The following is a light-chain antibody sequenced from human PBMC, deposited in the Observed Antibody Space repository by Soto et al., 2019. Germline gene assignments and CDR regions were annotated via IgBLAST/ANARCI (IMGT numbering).Light chain of an antibody. CDR2: KAS. J-gene: IGKJ1*01. Sequence: DVQLTQSPSTLSASVGDRVTITCRASQSVSSWLAWYQAKPGKAPNLLIYKASTLESGVPSRFSGSGSGTECTLTISSLQPDDFATYSCQQYRSYSWTFGQGTKVEI. CDR3: QQYRSYSWT. CDR1: QSVSSW. V-gene: IGKV1-5*03.